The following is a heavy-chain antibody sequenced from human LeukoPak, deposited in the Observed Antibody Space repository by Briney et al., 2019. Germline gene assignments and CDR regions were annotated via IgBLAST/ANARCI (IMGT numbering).Heavy chain of an antibody. CDR3: GRDGPPDY. CDR1: GFTFSDYE. V-gene: IGHV3-48*03. Sequence: PGGSLRLSCAASGFTFSDYEMNWVRQAPGKGLEWVSYISTSGSPTYYADSVKGRFTISRDNAKNSLYLQMNSLRAEDTAVCYCGRDGPPDYWGQGTLVTVSS. CDR2: ISTSGSPT. J-gene: IGHJ4*02.